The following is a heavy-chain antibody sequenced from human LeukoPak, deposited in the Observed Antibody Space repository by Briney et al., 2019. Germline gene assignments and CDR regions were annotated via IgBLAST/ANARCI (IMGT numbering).Heavy chain of an antibody. CDR2: INHSGST. J-gene: IGHJ4*02. V-gene: IGHV4-34*01. CDR3: VKGRLLLAAY. CDR1: GGSFSGYY. D-gene: IGHD3-10*01. Sequence: PSETLSLTCAVYGGSFSGYYWSWIRQPPGKGLEWIGEINHSGSTNYNPSLKSRVTISVDTSKNQFSLKLSSVTAADTAVYYCVKGRLLLAAYWGQGTLVTVSS.